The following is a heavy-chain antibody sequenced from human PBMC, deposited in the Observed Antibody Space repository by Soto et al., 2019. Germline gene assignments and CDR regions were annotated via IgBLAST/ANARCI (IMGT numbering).Heavy chain of an antibody. J-gene: IGHJ6*02. Sequence: EVQLLESGGGLVQPGGSLRLSCAASGFTFSSYAXXXXXXXXXXXXGWVSTISGSGDSTYYADSVKGRFTISRDNXXXXXXXXXXXXXXXXXXXXXXXXXXXXXXXXXXVWGQGTTVIVSS. V-gene: IGHV3-23*01. CDR2: ISGSGDST. CDR3: XXXXXXXXXXXXV. CDR1: GFTFSSYA.